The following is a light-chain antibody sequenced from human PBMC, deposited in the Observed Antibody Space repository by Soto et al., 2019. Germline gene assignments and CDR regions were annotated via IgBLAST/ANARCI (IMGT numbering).Light chain of an antibody. CDR2: DAF. Sequence: DIQMTQSPSTLSVSVGDTVTISCRANQSISEFLAWYQQKPGKAPKLLIYDAFGLEKGVPSRFGGSGSGTEFTLTINSLQPDDLGTYHCQQYSTYPWTFGQGTKVNFK. CDR1: QSISEF. J-gene: IGKJ1*01. V-gene: IGKV1-5*01. CDR3: QQYSTYPWT.